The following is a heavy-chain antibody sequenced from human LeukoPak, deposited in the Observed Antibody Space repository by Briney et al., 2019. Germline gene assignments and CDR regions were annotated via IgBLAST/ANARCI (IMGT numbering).Heavy chain of an antibody. CDR3: ARGAARRSNWFDP. J-gene: IGHJ5*02. CDR2: IYYSGST. CDR1: GGSISSYY. Sequence: PSETLSLTCTVSGGSISSYYWSWIRQPPGKGLEWIGYIYYSGSTNYNPSLKSRVTISVDTSKNQFSLKLSSVTAADTAAYYCARGAARRSNWFDPWGQGTLVTVSS. D-gene: IGHD6-6*01. V-gene: IGHV4-59*01.